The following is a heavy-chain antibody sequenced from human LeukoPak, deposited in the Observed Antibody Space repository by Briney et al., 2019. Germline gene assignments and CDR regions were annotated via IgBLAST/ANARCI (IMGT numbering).Heavy chain of an antibody. J-gene: IGHJ4*02. CDR3: ATDPIAARVRDVY. CDR2: IIPIFGTA. D-gene: IGHD6-6*01. CDR1: GGTFSSYA. V-gene: IGHV1-69*13. Sequence: SVKVSCKASGGTFSSYAISWVRQAPGQGLEWMGGIIPIFGTANYAQKFQGRVTTTADESTSTAYMELSSLRSEDTAVYYCATDPIAARVRDVYWGQGTLVTVSS.